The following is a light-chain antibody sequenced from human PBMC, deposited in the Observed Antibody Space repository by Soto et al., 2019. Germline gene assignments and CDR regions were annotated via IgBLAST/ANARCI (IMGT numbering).Light chain of an antibody. CDR2: WAS. CDR1: QSILKSSIKKNS. Sequence: DIVMTQSPDPLAVSMGERASIKCRSSQSILKSSIKKNSLAWYQQKPGQPPRLLIYWASTRDSGVPDRFSGSGSGTDFTLTITRLQAEDVAVYYCQQYYSSSLTFGGGTKVDSK. V-gene: IGKV4-1*01. CDR3: QQYYSSSLT. J-gene: IGKJ4*01.